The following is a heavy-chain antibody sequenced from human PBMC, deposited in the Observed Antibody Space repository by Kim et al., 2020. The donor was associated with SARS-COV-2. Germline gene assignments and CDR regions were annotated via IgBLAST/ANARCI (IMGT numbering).Heavy chain of an antibody. J-gene: IGHJ5*02. CDR2: IYPGDSDT. V-gene: IGHV5-51*01. Sequence: GESLKISCKGSGYSFTNYWIGWVRQMPGKGLEWMGIIYPGDSDTRYSPSFQGQVTISADKSISTAYLQWSSLKASDTAMYYCARRNYYGSGSYVWENNWFDPWGQGTLVTVSS. CDR1: GYSFTNYW. CDR3: ARRNYYGSGSYVWENNWFDP. D-gene: IGHD3-10*01.